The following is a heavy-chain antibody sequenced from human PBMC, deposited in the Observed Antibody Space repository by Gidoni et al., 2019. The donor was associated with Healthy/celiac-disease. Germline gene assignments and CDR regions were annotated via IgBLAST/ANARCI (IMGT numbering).Heavy chain of an antibody. J-gene: IGHJ2*01. V-gene: IGHV3-21*01. CDR3: ARDPNDYGDFGDWYFDL. CDR2: ISSSSSDI. D-gene: IGHD4-17*01. Sequence: EVQLVESGGGLVKPGGSLRLSCAASGFTFRSYSMNWVRQAPGKGLEWVSSISSSSSDIYYADSVKGRFTISRDNAKNSLYLQMNSLRAEDTAVYYCARDPNDYGDFGDWYFDLWGRGTLVTVSS. CDR1: GFTFRSYS.